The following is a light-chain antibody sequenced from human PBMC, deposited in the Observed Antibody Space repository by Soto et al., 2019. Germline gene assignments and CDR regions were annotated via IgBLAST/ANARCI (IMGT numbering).Light chain of an antibody. Sequence: EIVLTQSPGTLSVSPGERATLSCRASQSVSSSYLAWYQQKPGQAPRLLIYGASSRVTGIPDRFSGSGSGTDFTLTISRLEPEDFAVYYCQQYGSSPWTFGQGTKVDI. J-gene: IGKJ1*01. CDR1: QSVSSSY. V-gene: IGKV3-20*01. CDR2: GAS. CDR3: QQYGSSPWT.